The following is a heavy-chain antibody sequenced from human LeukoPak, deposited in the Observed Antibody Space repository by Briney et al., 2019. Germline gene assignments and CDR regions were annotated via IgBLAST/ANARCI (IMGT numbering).Heavy chain of an antibody. Sequence: SGGSLRLSCAASGFTFSSYSMNWVRQAPGKGLEWVSSISSSSSYIYYADSVKGRFTISRDNAKNSLYLQMNSLRADDTAVYYCARGEYSSRWYGGNYYYYYYMDVWGKGTTVTVSS. CDR2: ISSSSSYI. D-gene: IGHD6-13*01. CDR1: GFTFSSYS. J-gene: IGHJ6*03. CDR3: ARGEYSSRWYGGNYYYYYYMDV. V-gene: IGHV3-21*01.